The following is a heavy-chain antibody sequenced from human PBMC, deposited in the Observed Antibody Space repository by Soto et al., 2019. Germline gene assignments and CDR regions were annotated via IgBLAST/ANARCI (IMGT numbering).Heavy chain of an antibody. J-gene: IGHJ3*02. V-gene: IGHV3-30*18. CDR3: AKSPGGYYSFDI. CDR1: GFTCSSYG. D-gene: IGHD3-3*01. Sequence: QVQLVESGGGVVQPGRSLRLSCAASGFTCSSYGMHWVRQAPGKGLEWVAVISYDGSNKYYADSVKGRFTISRDNSKNTLYLQMNSLRAEDTAVYYCAKSPGGYYSFDIWGQGTMVTVSS. CDR2: ISYDGSNK.